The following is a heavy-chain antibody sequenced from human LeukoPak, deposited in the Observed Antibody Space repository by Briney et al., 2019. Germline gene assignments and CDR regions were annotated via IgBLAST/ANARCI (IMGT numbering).Heavy chain of an antibody. V-gene: IGHV3-23*01. Sequence: GGSLRLSCAASRFTFSSCAMNWVRQAPGKGLEWVSTISGSGDRTYYADSVKGRFTISRDNSKNTLYLQMNSLRAEDTAVYYCAKGYYGSGSYGWFDYWGQGTLVTVSS. CDR2: ISGSGDRT. CDR1: RFTFSSCA. CDR3: AKGYYGSGSYGWFDY. J-gene: IGHJ4*02. D-gene: IGHD3-10*01.